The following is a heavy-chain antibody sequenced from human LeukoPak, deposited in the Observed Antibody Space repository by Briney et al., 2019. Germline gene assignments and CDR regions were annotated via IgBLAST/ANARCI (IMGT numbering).Heavy chain of an antibody. V-gene: IGHV3-53*01. Sequence: TGGSLRLSCTASGFTVSNNYMTWVRQAPGKGLECVSVIYSGGTTYYADSVKGRFTISRDNSKNTLYLQMNSLRAEDTAVYYCAKESYYGSGSYSPFEYWGQGTLVTVSS. D-gene: IGHD3-10*01. CDR3: AKESYYGSGSYSPFEY. J-gene: IGHJ4*02. CDR1: GFTVSNNY. CDR2: IYSGGTT.